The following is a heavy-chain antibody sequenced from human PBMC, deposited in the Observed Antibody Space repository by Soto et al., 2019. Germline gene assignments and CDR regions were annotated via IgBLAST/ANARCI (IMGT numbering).Heavy chain of an antibody. Sequence: ASVKVSCKASGYTFTGYYMHWVRQAPGQGLEWMGWISAYNGNTNYAQKLQGRVTMTTDTSTSTAYMELRSLRSDDTAVYYCARDLSSGYYYLGYWGQGTLVTVSS. J-gene: IGHJ4*02. D-gene: IGHD3-22*01. CDR3: ARDLSSGYYYLGY. CDR1: GYTFTGYY. CDR2: ISAYNGNT. V-gene: IGHV1-18*04.